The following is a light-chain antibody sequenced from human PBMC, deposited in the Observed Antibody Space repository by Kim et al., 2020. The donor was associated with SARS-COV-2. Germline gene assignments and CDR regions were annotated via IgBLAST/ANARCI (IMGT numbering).Light chain of an antibody. Sequence: EIVMTQSPATLSVSPGERATLSCRTSQSVNRNLAWFQQKPGQAPRLLIYGASTRATGIPARFSGSGSGTEFTLIISSLQSEDSAVYYCQQCNDWPRTFGQGTKLEI. CDR1: QSVNRN. J-gene: IGKJ2*01. CDR3: QQCNDWPRT. CDR2: GAS. V-gene: IGKV3-15*01.